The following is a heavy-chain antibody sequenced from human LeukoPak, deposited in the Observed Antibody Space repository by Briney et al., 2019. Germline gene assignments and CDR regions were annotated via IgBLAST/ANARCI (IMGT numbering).Heavy chain of an antibody. J-gene: IGHJ3*02. V-gene: IGHV4-31*03. CDR2: IYYSGST. CDR3: ARGLRIIRDAFDI. D-gene: IGHD3-3*01. Sequence: SSETLSLTCTVSNDSINSVGYYWSWIRQYPGKGLEWIGYIYYSGSTYYNPSLKSRVTISVDTSKNQFSLKLSSVTAADTAVYYCARGLRIIRDAFDIWGQGTMVTVSS. CDR1: NDSINSVGYY.